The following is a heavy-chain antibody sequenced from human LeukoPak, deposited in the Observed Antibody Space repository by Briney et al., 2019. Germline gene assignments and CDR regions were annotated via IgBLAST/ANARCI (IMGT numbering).Heavy chain of an antibody. D-gene: IGHD3-10*01. J-gene: IGHJ4*02. Sequence: PGGSLRLSCAASGFTFSSYAMSWVRQAPGKGLEWVSAISGSGGSTYYADSVKGRFTISRDNSKNTLYLQMNSLRAEGTAVYYCATGAVRGVIITYLDYWGQGTLVTVSS. CDR3: ATGAVRGVIITYLDY. CDR2: ISGSGGST. V-gene: IGHV3-23*01. CDR1: GFTFSSYA.